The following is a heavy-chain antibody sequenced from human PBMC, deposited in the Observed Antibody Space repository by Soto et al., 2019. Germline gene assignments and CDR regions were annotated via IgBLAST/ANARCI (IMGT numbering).Heavy chain of an antibody. V-gene: IGHV1-69*01. CDR2: IIPYYNTL. CDR3: ASGASRWYPYFFDS. D-gene: IGHD6-13*01. CDR1: EATLNSYA. Sequence: QAQWVQFGAEVGRPGSWLKLSVKASEATLNSYAIAWFRQPPGQGLEWMGGIIPYYNTLNYAQKFQDRVTITADDSTNTVYMELSSLRSDDTAVYFCASGASRWYPYFFDSWAQGTLVTVSS. J-gene: IGHJ4*02.